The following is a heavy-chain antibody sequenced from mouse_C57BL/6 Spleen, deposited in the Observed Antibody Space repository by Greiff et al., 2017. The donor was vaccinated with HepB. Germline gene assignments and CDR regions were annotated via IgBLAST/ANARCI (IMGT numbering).Heavy chain of an antibody. Sequence: VQLQQSGAELVKPGASVKLSCKASGYTFTSYWMHWVKQRPGQGLEWIGMIHPNSGSTNYNEKFKSKATLTVDKSSSTAYMQLSSLTSEDSAVYACAVSTTVNYAMAYWGQGTSVTVSS. CDR2: IHPNSGST. V-gene: IGHV1-64*01. CDR3: AVSTTVNYAMAY. J-gene: IGHJ4*01. CDR1: GYTFTSYW. D-gene: IGHD1-1*01.